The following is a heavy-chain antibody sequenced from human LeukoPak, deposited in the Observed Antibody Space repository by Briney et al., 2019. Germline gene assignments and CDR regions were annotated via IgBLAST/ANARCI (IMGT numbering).Heavy chain of an antibody. CDR1: GYTFTSHF. CDR3: ARDGGRITGTIPYFDY. V-gene: IGHV1-46*01. Sequence: ASVKVSCKASGYTFTSHFLHWVRQAPGRSLEWMGIINPSGGSTTSAQNFQGRFTMTRDTSTSTVYMELSSLRYEDTAIYYCARDGGRITGTIPYFDYWGQGTLVTVSS. D-gene: IGHD1-7*01. J-gene: IGHJ4*02. CDR2: INPSGGST.